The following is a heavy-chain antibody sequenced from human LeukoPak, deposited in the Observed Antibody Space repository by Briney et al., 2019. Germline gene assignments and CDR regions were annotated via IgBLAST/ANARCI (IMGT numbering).Heavy chain of an antibody. V-gene: IGHV3-7*01. CDR2: IKQDGSEK. CDR1: GFTFSSYW. D-gene: IGHD5-12*01. J-gene: IGHJ4*02. CDR3: ARVVDIVATIWFDY. Sequence: PGGSLRLSCAASGFTFSSYWMSWVRQVPGKGLEWVANIKQDGSEKYYVDSVKGRFTISRDNAKNSLYLQMNSLRAEDTAVYYCARVVDIVATIWFDYWGQGTLVTVSS.